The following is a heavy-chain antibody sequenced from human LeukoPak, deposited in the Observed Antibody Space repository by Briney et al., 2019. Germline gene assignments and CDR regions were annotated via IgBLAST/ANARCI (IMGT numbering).Heavy chain of an antibody. CDR2: TFYRSKWYN. V-gene: IGHV6-1*01. CDR1: GDSVFSNSVA. CDR3: VRGYNYGFDY. J-gene: IGHJ4*02. Sequence: SQTLSLTCAISGDSVFSNSVAWNWIRQSPSRGLEWLGRTFYRSKWYNDYAVSVKSRITINPDTSKNQFSLQLNSVTPEDTAVYYCVRGYNYGFDYWGQGTLVTASS. D-gene: IGHD5-18*01.